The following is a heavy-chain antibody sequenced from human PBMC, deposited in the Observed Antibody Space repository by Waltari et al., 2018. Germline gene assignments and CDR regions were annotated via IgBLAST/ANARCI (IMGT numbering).Heavy chain of an antibody. CDR2: INAGNGNT. J-gene: IGHJ6*02. V-gene: IGHV1-3*01. D-gene: IGHD2-21*02. CDR1: GYTFTSYA. CDR3: ARGPMVTRYYYYGMDV. Sequence: QVQLVQSGAEVKKPGASVKVSCKASGYTFTSYAMHSVRQAPGQRLEWMGWINAGNGNTKYSQKFQGRVTITRDTSASTAYMELSSLRSEDTAVYYCARGPMVTRYYYYGMDVWGQGTTVTVSS.